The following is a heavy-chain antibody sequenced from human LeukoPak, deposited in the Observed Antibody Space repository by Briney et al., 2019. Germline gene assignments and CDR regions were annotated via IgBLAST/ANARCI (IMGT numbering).Heavy chain of an antibody. V-gene: IGHV3-23*01. Sequence: GGSLRLSCAASGFTFSSYAMSWVRQAPGKGLEWVSAISGSGGSTYYADSVKGRFTISRDNAKNTLYLQMNSLRVEDTAVYYCARGGSTGSFDYWGQGTLVTVSS. CDR3: ARGGSTGSFDY. CDR2: ISGSGGST. D-gene: IGHD3-10*01. J-gene: IGHJ4*02. CDR1: GFTFSSYA.